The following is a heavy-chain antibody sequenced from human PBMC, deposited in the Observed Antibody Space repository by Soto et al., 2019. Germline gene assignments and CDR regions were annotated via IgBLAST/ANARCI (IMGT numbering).Heavy chain of an antibody. CDR3: ARVRRLHQLPPDY. J-gene: IGHJ4*02. V-gene: IGHV1-18*04. D-gene: IGHD2-2*01. Sequence: PVRVSGKGSGYTFTSYGISWLRQAPGQGLEWMGWISAYNGNTNYAQKLQGRVAMTTDTSTSTAYMELRSLRSDDTAVYYCARVRRLHQLPPDYWGQGTLVTVSS. CDR1: GYTFTSYG. CDR2: ISAYNGNT.